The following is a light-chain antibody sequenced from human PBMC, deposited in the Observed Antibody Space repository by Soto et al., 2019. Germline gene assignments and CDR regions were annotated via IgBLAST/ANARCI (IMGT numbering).Light chain of an antibody. CDR1: QSVSSNY. CDR2: GAS. J-gene: IGKJ1*01. V-gene: IGKV3-20*01. CDR3: QQYGSSPT. Sequence: EIVLTQSPGTLSLSPGERATLSCRASQSVSSNYLAWYQQKPGQAPRLLIYGASSRATGIPDSFSGSGSGTDFTLTISGLEPEDFAVYYCQQYGSSPTFGQGTKVEIK.